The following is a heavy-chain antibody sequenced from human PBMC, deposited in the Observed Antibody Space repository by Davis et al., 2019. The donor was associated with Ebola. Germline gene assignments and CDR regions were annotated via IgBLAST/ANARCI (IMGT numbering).Heavy chain of an antibody. J-gene: IGHJ6*03. CDR3: ARQPLDYSNTYYYYYMDV. V-gene: IGHV4-61*09. CDR2: IYTSGRT. CDR1: GDSISSGSYY. Sequence: SETLSLTCTVSGDSISSGSYYWHWVRQPAGKGLEWIGHIYTSGRTNYNPSLKSRVTISVDTSKNQFSLNLTSVTAADTAVYYCARQPLDYSNTYYYYYMDVWGKGTTVTVSS. D-gene: IGHD4-11*01.